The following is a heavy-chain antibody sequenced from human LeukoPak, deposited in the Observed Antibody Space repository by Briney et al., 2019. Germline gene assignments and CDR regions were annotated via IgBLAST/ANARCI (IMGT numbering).Heavy chain of an antibody. J-gene: IGHJ4*02. V-gene: IGHV4-4*02. Sequence: SETLSLTCAVSGDPITSANWWSWVRQSPGKGLEWIGEISHSGATNHNPSLKSRVTMSLNKSKNQLSLRVNSVTAADAAVYYCVRGDDYIFDYWGQGTLVTVSS. CDR3: VRGDDYIFDY. CDR1: GDPITSANW. D-gene: IGHD4-11*01. CDR2: ISHSGAT.